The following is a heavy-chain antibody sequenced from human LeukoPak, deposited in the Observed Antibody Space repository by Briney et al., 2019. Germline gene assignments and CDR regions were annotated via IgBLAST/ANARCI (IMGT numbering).Heavy chain of an antibody. CDR1: GFTFSSYG. CDR2: NSGSGGST. V-gene: IGHV3-23*01. CDR3: ARYYYGSGTSFDP. Sequence: PGGSLRLSCAASGFTFSSYGMSWVRQAPGKGLEWVSANSGSGGSTYYADSVKGRFTISRDNAKNSLYLQMSSLRAEDTAVFYCARYYYGSGTSFDPWGQGTLVTVSS. D-gene: IGHD3-10*01. J-gene: IGHJ5*02.